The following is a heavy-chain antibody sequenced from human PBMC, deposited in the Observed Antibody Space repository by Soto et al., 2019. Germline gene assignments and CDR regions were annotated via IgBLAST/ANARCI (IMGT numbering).Heavy chain of an antibody. CDR3: ARDRGYDAHDYYYNAMDV. V-gene: IGHV3-21*01. D-gene: IGHD2-15*01. CDR2: IRGFSPYT. CDR1: GFTFRTYT. Sequence: EVQLVESGGGLVKPGGSLRLSCVASGFTFRTYTMNRVRQAPGKGLECVSGIRGFSPYTFYAESVKGRFTISRDNAKNSLYLQMNSLGVEDTAVYYCARDRGYDAHDYYYNAMDVWGQGTTVTVSS. J-gene: IGHJ6*02.